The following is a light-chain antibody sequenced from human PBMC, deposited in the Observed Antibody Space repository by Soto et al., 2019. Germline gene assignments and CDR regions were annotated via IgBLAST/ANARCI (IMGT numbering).Light chain of an antibody. Sequence: QSALTQPPSASGSPGQSVAISCTGTRIDVGGYHYVSWYQQHPGKAPNLMIYAVNKRPSGVPDRFSGSKSGNTASLPVSCQQAEDEADYYCSSYAGSSNVFGTGTKLTVL. V-gene: IGLV2-8*01. CDR2: AVN. CDR1: RIDVGGYHY. CDR3: SSYAGSSNV. J-gene: IGLJ1*01.